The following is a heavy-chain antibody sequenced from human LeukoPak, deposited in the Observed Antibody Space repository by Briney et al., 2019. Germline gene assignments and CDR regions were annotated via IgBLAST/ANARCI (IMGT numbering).Heavy chain of an antibody. J-gene: IGHJ1*01. CDR1: GFTFDDYA. CDR2: ISWNSGSI. CDR3: AKVARYCSGGSCYSFYFQH. V-gene: IGHV3-9*01. D-gene: IGHD2-15*01. Sequence: GGSLRLSCAASGFTFDDYAMHWVRQAPGKGLEWVSGISWNSGSIGYADSVKGRFTISRDNAKNSLYLQMNSLRAEDTALYYCAKVARYCSGGSCYSFYFQHWGQGTLVTVSS.